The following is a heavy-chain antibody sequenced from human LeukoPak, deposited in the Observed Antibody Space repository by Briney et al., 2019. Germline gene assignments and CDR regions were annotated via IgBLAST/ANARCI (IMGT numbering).Heavy chain of an antibody. D-gene: IGHD1-1*01. Sequence: GESLQISSRGSDSFFTTYWIDWGRRLPGKGRGWMGSIYPGDSDTRYSPSFQGQVTISADKSISTAYLQWSSLKASDSAMYYCARCGTIGTGGDYWGQGTLVTVSS. CDR2: IYPGDSDT. CDR1: DSFFTTYW. CDR3: ARCGTIGTGGDY. J-gene: IGHJ4*02. V-gene: IGHV5-51*01.